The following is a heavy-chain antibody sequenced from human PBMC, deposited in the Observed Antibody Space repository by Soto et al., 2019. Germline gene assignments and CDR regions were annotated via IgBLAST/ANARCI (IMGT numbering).Heavy chain of an antibody. CDR1: GYTFSSYD. J-gene: IGHJ5*02. CDR2: ISGYNGNT. V-gene: IGHV1-18*01. D-gene: IGHD3-22*01. CDR3: ARVAPYYYDSSGYFHSWFDP. Sequence: ASVKVSCKASGYTFSSYDISWVRQAPGQGLEWMGWISGYNGNTNYAQKFQGRVTMTADTSTSTAYMELRSLRSDDTAVYYCARVAPYYYDSSGYFHSWFDPWGQGTLVTVSS.